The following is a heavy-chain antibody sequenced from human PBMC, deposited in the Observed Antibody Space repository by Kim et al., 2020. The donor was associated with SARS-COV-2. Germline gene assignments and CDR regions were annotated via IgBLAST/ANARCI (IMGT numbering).Heavy chain of an antibody. CDR3: SRGEXXXGDXXXYW. V-gene: IGHV3-11*05. CDR2: XSSSSSYT. CDR1: GFTFNDYY. D-gene: IGHD4-17*01. Sequence: GGSLRLSCAASGFTFNDYYMSWIRQAPGKGLXWVSYXSSSSSYTNYADSVKGRFXVSRDXXKYSXXLXXNSLXXXDTXXXYXSRGEXXXGDXXXYW. J-gene: IGHJ2*01.